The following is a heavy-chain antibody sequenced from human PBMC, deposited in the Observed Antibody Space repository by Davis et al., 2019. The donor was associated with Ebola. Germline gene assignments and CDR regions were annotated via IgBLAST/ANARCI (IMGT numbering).Heavy chain of an antibody. CDR3: AKDSTQSSMDV. CDR1: GFTFSSYG. CDR2: ISYDGSNK. J-gene: IGHJ6*02. D-gene: IGHD6-13*01. Sequence: SLNISCAASGFTFSSYGMHWVRQAPGKGLEWVAVISYDGSNKYYADSVKGRFTISRDNSKNTLYLQRNSLRAEYTAVYYCAKDSTQSSMDVWGQGTTVTVSS. V-gene: IGHV3-30*18.